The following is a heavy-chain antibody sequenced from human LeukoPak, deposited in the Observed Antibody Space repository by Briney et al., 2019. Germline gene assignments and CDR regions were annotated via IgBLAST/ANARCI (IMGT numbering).Heavy chain of an antibody. CDR2: ISSTSNYI. CDR3: ARDHKDWGVFDY. J-gene: IGHJ4*02. D-gene: IGHD7-27*01. Sequence: PGGSLRLPCAASRFTFSTYAISWVRQAPGKGLEWVSCISSTSNYIFYADSVRGRFTISRDNAKSSLYLQMNSLSTEDTAVYYCARDHKDWGVFDYWGQGTLVTVSS. V-gene: IGHV3-21*01. CDR1: RFTFSTYA.